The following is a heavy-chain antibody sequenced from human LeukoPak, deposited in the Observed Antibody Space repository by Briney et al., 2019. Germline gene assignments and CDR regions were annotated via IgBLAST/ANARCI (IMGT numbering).Heavy chain of an antibody. V-gene: IGHV4-59*01. D-gene: IGHD1-26*01. CDR2: IYYSGST. Sequence: SETLSLTCTVSGGSINSYYWSWIRQPPGKGLEWIGYIYYSGSTNYNPSLKSRVTISVDTSKNQFSLKLSSVTAADTAVYYCARDRAPGSSRNSYFDYWGQGTLVTVSS. CDR1: GGSINSYY. CDR3: ARDRAPGSSRNSYFDY. J-gene: IGHJ4*02.